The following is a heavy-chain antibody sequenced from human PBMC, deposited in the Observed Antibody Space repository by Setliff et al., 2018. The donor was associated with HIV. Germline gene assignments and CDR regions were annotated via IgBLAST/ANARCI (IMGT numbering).Heavy chain of an antibody. Sequence: ASVKVSCKASGYTFSEYAIHWVRQAPGQRLEWMGRIDTDNGYRRYSPKLQGRVTITKDTSANTAYMELRGLRSEGTAVYYCARWCAAAGCYPAIYHFDSGGQGTLVTVSS. CDR3: ARWCAAAGCYPAIYHFDS. CDR1: GYTFSEYA. CDR2: IDTDNGYR. D-gene: IGHD2-2*01. J-gene: IGHJ4*02. V-gene: IGHV1-3*04.